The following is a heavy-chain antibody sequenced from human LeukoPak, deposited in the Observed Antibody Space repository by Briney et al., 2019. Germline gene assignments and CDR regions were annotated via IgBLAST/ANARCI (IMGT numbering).Heavy chain of an antibody. CDR3: SKDGDTAFDH. J-gene: IGHJ4*02. CDR1: GFTFDCCG. D-gene: IGHD2-21*02. CDR2: IRNVGNDK. V-gene: IGHV3-30*02. Sequence: GGSLTLSCAASGFTFDCCGMHWVRQAAGKGREGVAFIRNVGNDKYYADSVQGRFFISRHNSQHTLTLQVNSLRVEHTAVYYCSKDGDTAFDHWAEGTLLSVSS.